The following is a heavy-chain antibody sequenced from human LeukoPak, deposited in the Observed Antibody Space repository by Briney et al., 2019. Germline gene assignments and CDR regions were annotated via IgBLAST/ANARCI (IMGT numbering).Heavy chain of an antibody. J-gene: IGHJ5*02. CDR1: GYTFTSSD. D-gene: IGHD1-7*01. Sequence: ASVKVSCKASGYTFTSSDINWVRQATGQGLEWMGWMNPNSGNTGYAQKFQGRVTITRNTSISTAYMELSSLRSEDTAVYYCARGVRRGGTRFDPWGQGTLVTVPS. CDR2: MNPNSGNT. V-gene: IGHV1-8*03. CDR3: ARGVRRGGTRFDP.